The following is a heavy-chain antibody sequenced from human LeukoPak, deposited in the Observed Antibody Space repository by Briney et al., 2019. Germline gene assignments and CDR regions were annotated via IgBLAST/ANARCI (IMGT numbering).Heavy chain of an antibody. CDR3: ARFDTAMVLFDY. V-gene: IGHV4-4*02. J-gene: IGHJ4*02. CDR2: IYHSGST. CDR1: GGSISSSNW. D-gene: IGHD5-18*01. Sequence: SETLSDTCAVSGGSISSSNWWSWVRQPPGKGLEWIGEIYHSGSTYYNPSLKSRVTISVDRSKNQFSLKLSSVTAADTAVYYCARFDTAMVLFDYWGQGTLVTVSS.